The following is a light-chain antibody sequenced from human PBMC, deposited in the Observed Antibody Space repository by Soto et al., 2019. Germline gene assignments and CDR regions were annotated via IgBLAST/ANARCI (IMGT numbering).Light chain of an antibody. V-gene: IGKV2-28*01. CDR2: LGS. Sequence: DSVMTQSTLSLPVTPGEPASISCRSTQILLHSNGYNYLDWYLQKPGQSPQLLIYLGSNRASGVPDRFSGSGSGTDFTLKISRVEAEDVGVYYCMQPLQSWTFGQGTKVDI. CDR1: QILLHSNGYNY. CDR3: MQPLQSWT. J-gene: IGKJ1*01.